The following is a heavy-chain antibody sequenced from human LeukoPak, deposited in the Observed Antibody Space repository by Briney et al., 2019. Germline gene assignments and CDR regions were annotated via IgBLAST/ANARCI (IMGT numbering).Heavy chain of an antibody. CDR2: IKGDGSDK. CDR3: ARDWSDLTTNPPDY. V-gene: IGHV3-7*01. CDR1: GFTFSSYW. D-gene: IGHD1-26*01. J-gene: IGHJ4*02. Sequence: GGSLRLSCAASGFTFSSYWMSWVRQAPGKGLEWVANIKGDGSDKYYVDSVKGRFTISRDNAKNSLFLQMNSLRVEDTAVYYCARDWSDLTTNPPDYWGQGTLVTVSS.